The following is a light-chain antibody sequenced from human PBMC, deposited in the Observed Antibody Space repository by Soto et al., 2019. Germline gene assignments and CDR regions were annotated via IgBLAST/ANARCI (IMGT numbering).Light chain of an antibody. CDR3: QQYGSSPPFP. Sequence: EIVLTQYPGTLSLSPGEIATLSCRASQSVSSSYLAWYQQKPGQAPRLLLYGASSRATGIPDRFSGSGSGTDFTLTSSRLEREDFAVYYCQQYGSSPPFPFGPGTKVDIK. V-gene: IGKV3-20*01. J-gene: IGKJ3*01. CDR1: QSVSSSY. CDR2: GAS.